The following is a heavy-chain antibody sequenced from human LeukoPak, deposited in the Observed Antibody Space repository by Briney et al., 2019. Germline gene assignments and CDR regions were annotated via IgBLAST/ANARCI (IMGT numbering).Heavy chain of an antibody. J-gene: IGHJ2*01. D-gene: IGHD3-10*01. Sequence: GGSLRLSCAASGFTVSSNYMSWVRQAPGKGLEWVSVIYSGGSTYYADSVKGRFTISRDNSKNTLYLQMNSLRAEDTAVYYCARDPGAYGSGSYDLWGRGTLVTVSS. CDR1: GFTVSSNY. CDR3: ARDPGAYGSGSYDL. CDR2: IYSGGST. V-gene: IGHV3-53*01.